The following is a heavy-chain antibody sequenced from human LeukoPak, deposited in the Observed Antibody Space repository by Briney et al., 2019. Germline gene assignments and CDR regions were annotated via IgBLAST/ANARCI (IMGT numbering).Heavy chain of an antibody. V-gene: IGHV1-2*02. D-gene: IGHD3-22*01. CDR2: INPNSGGT. CDR1: GYTFTGYY. J-gene: IGHJ4*02. Sequence: GASVKVSCKASGYTFTGYYMHWVRQAPGQGLEWMGWINPNSGGTNYAQKFQGRVTMTRDTSTSTVYMELSSLRSEDTAVYYCALTGSGYYSFDYWGQGTLVTVSS. CDR3: ALTGSGYYSFDY.